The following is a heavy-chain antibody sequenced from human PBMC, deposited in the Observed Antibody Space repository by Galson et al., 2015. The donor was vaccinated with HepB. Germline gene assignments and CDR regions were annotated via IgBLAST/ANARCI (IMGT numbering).Heavy chain of an antibody. CDR2: INPSGGST. J-gene: IGHJ6*02. D-gene: IGHD3-10*01. CDR3: ARDGTFYYYGSGSYSYYYYGMDV. V-gene: IGHV1-46*04. CDR1: GYTFTSYY. Sequence: SGYTFTSYYMHWVRQAPGQGLEWMGIINPSGGSTSYAQKLQGRVTMTRDTSTSTVYMELSSLRSEDTAVYYCARDGTFYYYGSGSYSYYYYGMDVWGQGTTVTVSS.